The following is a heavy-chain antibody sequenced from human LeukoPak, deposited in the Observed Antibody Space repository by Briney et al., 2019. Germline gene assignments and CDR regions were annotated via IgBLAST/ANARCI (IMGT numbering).Heavy chain of an antibody. CDR3: AKDTRAFRDGYNWFDY. J-gene: IGHJ4*02. D-gene: IGHD5-24*01. CDR2: ISWNSGSI. V-gene: IGHV3-9*01. Sequence: GGSLRLSCAASGFTFDDYAMHWVRQAPGKGLEWVSGISWNSGSIGYADSVKGRFTISRDNAKNSLYLQMNSLRAEDTALYYRAKDTRAFRDGYNWFDYWGQGTLVTVSS. CDR1: GFTFDDYA.